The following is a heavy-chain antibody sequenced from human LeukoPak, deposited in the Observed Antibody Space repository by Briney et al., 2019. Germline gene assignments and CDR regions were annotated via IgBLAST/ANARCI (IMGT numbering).Heavy chain of an antibody. CDR2: IRSKAYGGTT. J-gene: IGHJ5*02. CDR1: GFTFGDYA. CDR3: TRDRSGLHWFDP. V-gene: IGHV3-49*04. Sequence: GGSLRLSCTASGFTFGDYAMSWVRQAPGKGLEWVGFIRSKAYGGTTEYAASVKGRFTISRDDSKSIAYLQMNSLKTEGTAVYYCTRDRSGLHWFDPWGQGTLVTVSS. D-gene: IGHD5-12*01.